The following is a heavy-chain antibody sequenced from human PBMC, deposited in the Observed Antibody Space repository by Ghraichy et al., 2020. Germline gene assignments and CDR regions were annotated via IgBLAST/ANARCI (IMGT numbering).Heavy chain of an antibody. V-gene: IGHV4-4*09. J-gene: IGHJ2*01. CDR2: IYTSGST. D-gene: IGHD4-23*01. CDR3: ASQSELRWYNWYFDL. CDR1: GGSISSYY. Sequence: SETLSLTCTVSGGSISSYYWSWIRQPPGKGLEWIGYIYTSGSTNYNPSLKSRVTISVDTSKNQFSLKLSSVTAADTAVYYCASQSELRWYNWYFDLWGRGTLVTVSS.